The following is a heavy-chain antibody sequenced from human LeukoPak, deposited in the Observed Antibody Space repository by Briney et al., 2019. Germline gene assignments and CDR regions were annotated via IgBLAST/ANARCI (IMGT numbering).Heavy chain of an antibody. V-gene: IGHV3-33*01. CDR3: ARELGYCSSTSCYTYYDILTGIDY. CDR2: IWYDGSNK. Sequence: PGGSLRLSCAASGFTFSSYGMHWVRQAPGKGLEWVAVIWYDGSNKYYADSVKGRFTISRDNSKNTLYLQMNSLRAEDTAVYYCARELGYCSSTSCYTYYDILTGIDYWGQGTLVTVSS. CDR1: GFTFSSYG. D-gene: IGHD2-2*02. J-gene: IGHJ4*02.